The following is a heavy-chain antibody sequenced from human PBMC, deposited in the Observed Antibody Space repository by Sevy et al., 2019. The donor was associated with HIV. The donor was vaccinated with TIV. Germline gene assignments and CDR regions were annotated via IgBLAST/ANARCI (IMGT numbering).Heavy chain of an antibody. J-gene: IGHJ5*02. CDR3: ARDPVNYYGSGSYLGSWFDP. D-gene: IGHD3-10*01. CDR1: GGSITTYY. V-gene: IGHV4-4*07. Sequence: SETLSLTCTVSGGSITTYYWNWIRQPAGKGLEWIGRIYTSGSTNYNPSLKSRVTMSLDTSKNQFSLRLSSVTAADTAVYYCARDPVNYYGSGSYLGSWFDPWGQGTLVTVSS. CDR2: IYTSGST.